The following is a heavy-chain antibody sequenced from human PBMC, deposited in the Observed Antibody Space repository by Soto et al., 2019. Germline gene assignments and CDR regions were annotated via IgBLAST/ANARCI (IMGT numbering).Heavy chain of an antibody. CDR1: EGTFSSYA. V-gene: IGHV1-69*12. J-gene: IGHJ6*02. Sequence: QVQLVQSGAEVKKPGSSVKVSCKASEGTFSSYAISWVRQAPGQGLEWMGGIIPIFGTAYYAQKFQGRVTITADESTRTAYMEPGSLRSEDAAVYYCASVETQRYYYGMDVWGQGTTVTVSS. CDR2: IIPIFGTA. CDR3: ASVETQRYYYGMDV.